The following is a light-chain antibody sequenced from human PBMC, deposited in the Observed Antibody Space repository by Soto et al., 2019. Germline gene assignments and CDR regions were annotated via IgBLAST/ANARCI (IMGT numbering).Light chain of an antibody. J-gene: IGKJ1*01. CDR3: QQGTNWPRT. CDR1: QSVSSY. V-gene: IGKV3-11*01. Sequence: EIVLTQSPATLSLSPGERATLSCRASQSVSSYLAWYQQKPGQAPRLLVYAASTRATGIPARFSGSGSGTDFTLTISSLEPEDFAVYYCQQGTNWPRTFGQGTKVEIK. CDR2: AAS.